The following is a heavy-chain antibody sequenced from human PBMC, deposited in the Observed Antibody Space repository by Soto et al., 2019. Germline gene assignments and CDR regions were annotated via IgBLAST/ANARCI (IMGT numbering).Heavy chain of an antibody. J-gene: IGHJ1*01. Sequence: QVQLVQSGAEVKKPGSSVKFSCRASGATFSTHTIIWVRQAPGQGLEWLGRIIPMLGIANYAQKFQGRVTITADKSTSTAYMELSSLKFEDTAIYYCARDKDQLPTDWGQGTLVTVSS. D-gene: IGHD2-2*01. CDR2: IIPMLGIA. CDR1: GATFSTHT. V-gene: IGHV1-69*02. CDR3: ARDKDQLPTD.